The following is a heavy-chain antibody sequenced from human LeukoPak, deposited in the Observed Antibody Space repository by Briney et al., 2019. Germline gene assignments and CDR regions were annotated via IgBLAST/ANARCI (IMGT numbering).Heavy chain of an antibody. D-gene: IGHD6-13*01. Sequence: GESLKISCKGSGYSFTSYWIGWVRQLPGKGLEWMGIIYPGDSDTRYSPPFQGQVTISADKSISTAYLQWSSLKASDTAMYYCARHRGYSSWVDAFDIWGQGTMVTVSS. CDR1: GYSFTSYW. CDR3: ARHRGYSSWVDAFDI. J-gene: IGHJ3*02. V-gene: IGHV5-51*01. CDR2: IYPGDSDT.